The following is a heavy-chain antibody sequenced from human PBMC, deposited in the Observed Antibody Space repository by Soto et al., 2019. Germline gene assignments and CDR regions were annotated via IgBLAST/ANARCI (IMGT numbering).Heavy chain of an antibody. Sequence: QVQLVQSGPEVKRPGASMKVSCQASGYTFSSYGISWVRQAPGQGLEWMGWISGYNGNTKHALKFLGRVTLTTDTSTSTAYMELSSRRSDDTAVLYCARALGGDQVYYFDTWGQGSLVTVSS. CDR3: ARALGGDQVYYFDT. CDR1: GYTFSSYG. CDR2: ISGYNGNT. D-gene: IGHD3-16*01. V-gene: IGHV1-18*01. J-gene: IGHJ4*02.